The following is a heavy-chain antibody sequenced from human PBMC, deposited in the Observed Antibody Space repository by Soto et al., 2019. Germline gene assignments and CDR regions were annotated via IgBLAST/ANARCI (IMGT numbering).Heavy chain of an antibody. V-gene: IGHV4-4*02. CDR1: GGSISGVNW. D-gene: IGHD2-15*01. CDR3: ASHVTMSATRGFDY. J-gene: IGHJ4*02. Sequence: QIHLQQSGPGLVKPSGTLSLNCAVSGGSISGVNWWSWVRQPPGEGLEWIGEIYHSGYTSTNYNPSLKSRLTTSLDDSENRFPLVLTAVTDADTAVYFCASHVTMSATRGFDYWGQGTLVTASS. CDR2: IYHSGYTST.